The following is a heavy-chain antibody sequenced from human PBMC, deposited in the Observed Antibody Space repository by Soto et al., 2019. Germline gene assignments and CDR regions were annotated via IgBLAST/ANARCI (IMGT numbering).Heavy chain of an antibody. V-gene: IGHV1-69*02. CDR2: IIPILGRA. CDR1: GGTFSSYN. J-gene: IGHJ6*02. Sequence: QVQLVQSGAEVKKPGSSVKVSCKASGGTFSSYNISWVRKAPGQGLEWMGRIIPILGRANYAQKFQGRVTITADKSTSTAYMELSSLRSEYTAVYYCARHFPLVVVPAAHLGAEDYYCGMDFWGQESTLTVSS. CDR3: ARHFPLVVVPAAHLGAEDYYCGMDF. D-gene: IGHD2-2*01.